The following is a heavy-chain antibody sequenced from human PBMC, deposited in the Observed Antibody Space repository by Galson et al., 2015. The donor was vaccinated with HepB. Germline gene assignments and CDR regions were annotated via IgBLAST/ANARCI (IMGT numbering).Heavy chain of an antibody. J-gene: IGHJ6*02. D-gene: IGHD6-19*01. Sequence: SVKVSCKASGLTFINSAVQWARQARGQRLEWIGWIVVGSGNTNYAQKFQERVTITRDMSTSTAYMELSSLRSEDTAVYYCAADAPYRNGWAYNYSFAMDVWGQGTTVTVSS. V-gene: IGHV1-58*01. CDR1: GLTFINSA. CDR3: AADAPYRNGWAYNYSFAMDV. CDR2: IVVGSGNT.